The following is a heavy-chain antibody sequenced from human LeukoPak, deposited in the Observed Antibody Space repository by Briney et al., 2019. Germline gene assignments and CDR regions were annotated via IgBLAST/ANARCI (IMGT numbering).Heavy chain of an antibody. J-gene: IGHJ4*02. V-gene: IGHV3-48*03. CDR1: GFTFSSYD. CDR2: ISTSGNTI. CDR3: AKVPDYYGSGRYH. Sequence: GGSLRLSCAASGFTFSSYDMNWLRQAPGKGLEWVSYISTSGNTIYYADSVKGRFTISRDNAKNSLYLQMNSLRAEDTAVYYCAKVPDYYGSGRYHWGQGTLVTVSS. D-gene: IGHD3-10*01.